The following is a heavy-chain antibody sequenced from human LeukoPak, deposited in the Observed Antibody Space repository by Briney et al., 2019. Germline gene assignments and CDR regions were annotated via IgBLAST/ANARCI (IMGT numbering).Heavy chain of an antibody. V-gene: IGHV3-66*01. D-gene: IGHD5-12*01. J-gene: IGHJ4*02. CDR2: IYSSGST. CDR1: GFNVSTNY. Sequence: GGSLRVSCTASGFNVSTNYVSWVRQARGKGLEWVSVIYSSGSTYNADSVKDRFTISRDNSRNTVDLQMNSLRVEDTAVYYCARASWGYQFDSWGQGTLVTVSS. CDR3: ARASWGYQFDS.